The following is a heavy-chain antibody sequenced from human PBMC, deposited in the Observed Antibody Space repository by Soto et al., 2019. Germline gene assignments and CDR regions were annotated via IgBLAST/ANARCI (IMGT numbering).Heavy chain of an antibody. CDR1: GGSISSYY. CDR2: VFYSGST. D-gene: IGHD4-17*01. V-gene: IGHV4-59*01. J-gene: IGHJ5*02. CDR3: ARDNRDYGDYHNWFDP. Sequence: PSETLSLTCTVSGGSISSYYWSWIRQPPGKGLEWIGYVFYSGSTNYNPSLKSRVTISVDTSKNQFSLKLSSVTAADTAVYYCARDNRDYGDYHNWFDPWGQETLVTVSS.